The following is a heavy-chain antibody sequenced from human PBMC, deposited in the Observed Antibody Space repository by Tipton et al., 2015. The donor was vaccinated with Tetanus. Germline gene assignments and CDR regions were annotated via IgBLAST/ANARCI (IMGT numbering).Heavy chain of an antibody. D-gene: IGHD3-10*01. J-gene: IGHJ6*04. CDR2: VFDSGTS. CDR1: GGSISNSEYY. V-gene: IGHV4-39*07. CDR3: ARGDGYHYYYHMDV. Sequence: TLSLTCSLSGGSISNSEYYWAWIRQPPGKGLEWIGSVFDSGTSYYNPFLKSRVTISVDTSKNHFSLRLRSVTAADTAVYYCARGDGYHYYYHMDVWGRGTTVTVSS.